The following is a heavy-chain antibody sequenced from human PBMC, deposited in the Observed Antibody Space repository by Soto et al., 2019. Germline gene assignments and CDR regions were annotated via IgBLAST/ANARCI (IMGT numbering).Heavy chain of an antibody. CDR1: GFTFSSYA. D-gene: IGHD2-2*01. J-gene: IGHJ5*02. CDR2: ISGSGGST. CDR3: AKEALFIVVVPAARSAWGDP. Sequence: GGSLRLSCAASGFTFSSYAMSWVRQAPGKGLEWVSAISGSGGSTYYADSVKGRFTISRDNSKNTLYLQMNSLRAEDTAVYYCAKEALFIVVVPAARSAWGDPWGEGNLVTVSS. V-gene: IGHV3-23*01.